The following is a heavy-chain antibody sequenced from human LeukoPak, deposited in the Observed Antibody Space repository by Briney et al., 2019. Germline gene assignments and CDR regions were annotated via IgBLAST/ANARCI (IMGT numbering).Heavy chain of an antibody. D-gene: IGHD4-17*01. Sequence: LSLTCTVSGGSISSGDYYWSWVRQAPGKGLEWVSYISSSGSTIYYADSVKGRFTISRDNAKNSLYLQMNSLRAEDTAVYYCARDPADYGDYVTPWGQGTLVTVSS. CDR1: GGSISSGDYY. J-gene: IGHJ5*02. CDR2: ISSSGSTI. V-gene: IGHV3-11*04. CDR3: ARDPADYGDYVTP.